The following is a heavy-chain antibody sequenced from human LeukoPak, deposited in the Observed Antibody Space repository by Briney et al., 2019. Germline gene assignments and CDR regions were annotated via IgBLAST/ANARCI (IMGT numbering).Heavy chain of an antibody. V-gene: IGHV1-24*01. CDR2: FDPEDGET. D-gene: IGHD3-22*01. J-gene: IGHJ4*02. Sequence: ASVKVSCKVSGYTLTELSMHWVRQAPGKGLEWMGGFDPEDGETIYAQKFQGRVTMTEDTSTDTAYMELSSLRSEDTAVYYCATPRHYYVYFDYCGQGTLVTVSS. CDR1: GYTLTELS. CDR3: ATPRHYYVYFDY.